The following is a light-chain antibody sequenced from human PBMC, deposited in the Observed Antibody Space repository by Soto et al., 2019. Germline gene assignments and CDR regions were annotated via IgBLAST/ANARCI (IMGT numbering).Light chain of an antibody. J-gene: IGKJ4*01. CDR1: ESINNK. Sequence: EKVMTQSPAPLSVSPGERATLSCRASESINNKLAWYQQRPGQAPRLLIYDAFTRATGVPARFSGSASGTEFTLTISSLQSEDSAVYYCQQYDDWPLTFGGGTKVEIK. V-gene: IGKV3-15*01. CDR3: QQYDDWPLT. CDR2: DAF.